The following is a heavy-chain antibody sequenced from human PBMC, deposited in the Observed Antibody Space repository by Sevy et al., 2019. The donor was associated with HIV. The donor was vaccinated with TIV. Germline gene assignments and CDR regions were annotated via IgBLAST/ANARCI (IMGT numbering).Heavy chain of an antibody. D-gene: IGHD4-17*01. J-gene: IGHJ4*02. CDR3: AGEGDYGDDDFAS. V-gene: IGHV3-49*03. CDR2: IRSKAYGETS. CDR1: GFTFSDYA. Sequence: GGSLRLSCKASGFTFSDYAMNWFRQAPGKGLEWIGFIRSKAYGETSEYAAFVKGRFTISRDDSKNIAYLQLNRLKTEDTAVYYCAGEGDYGDDDFASWGQGTLVTVSS.